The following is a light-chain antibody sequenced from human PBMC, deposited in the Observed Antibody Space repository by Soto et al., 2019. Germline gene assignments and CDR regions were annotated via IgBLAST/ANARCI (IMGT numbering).Light chain of an antibody. Sequence: EIVLTQSPATLSLSPGEGATLSCRASQSIKNLLAWYQQRPGQSPRLLIYDASNRATGIPARFIGSGSGTDFTLTISSLEPEDFAVYYCQHRSFWPPWTFGQGTKVDIK. V-gene: IGKV3-11*01. CDR2: DAS. J-gene: IGKJ1*01. CDR3: QHRSFWPPWT. CDR1: QSIKNL.